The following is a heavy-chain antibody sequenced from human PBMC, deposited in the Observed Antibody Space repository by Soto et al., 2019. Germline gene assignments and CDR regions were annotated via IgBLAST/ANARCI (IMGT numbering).Heavy chain of an antibody. CDR3: ARFSSSIASAGTTTIGPLLDY. CDR2: IYYSGST. Sequence: SETLSLTCTVSGGSISSGGYYWSWIRQHPGKGLEWIGYIYYSGSTYYNPSLKSRVTISVDTSKNQFSLKLSSVTAADTAVYYCARFSSSIASAGTTTIGPLLDYWGQGTLVTVSS. D-gene: IGHD6-13*01. V-gene: IGHV4-31*03. CDR1: GGSISSGGYY. J-gene: IGHJ4*02.